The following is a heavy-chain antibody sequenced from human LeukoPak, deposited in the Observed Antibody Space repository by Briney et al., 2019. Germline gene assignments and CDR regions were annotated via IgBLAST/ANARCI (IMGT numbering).Heavy chain of an antibody. D-gene: IGHD3-9*01. CDR2: ISYDGSNK. J-gene: IGHJ1*01. CDR1: GFTFISDG. Sequence: RAGGAVRLSGAGSGFTFISDGMHGVRQAPGKGLEGVAVISYDGSNKYYVDSVKGRFTICRVNSKNTLYLQMNSRRAEDTAVYYCAKIPPPYDTLPGFIQVVPHWGQGTLVTVSS. V-gene: IGHV3-30*18. CDR3: AKIPPPYDTLPGFIQVVPH.